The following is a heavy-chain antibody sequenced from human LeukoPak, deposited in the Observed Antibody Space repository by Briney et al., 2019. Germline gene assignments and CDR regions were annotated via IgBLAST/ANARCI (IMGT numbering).Heavy chain of an antibody. J-gene: IGHJ4*02. CDR3: ARGTDYGDSHLTN. CDR1: GYTFTGYY. D-gene: IGHD4-17*01. CDR2: INPYSGGT. V-gene: IGHV1-2*02. Sequence: ASVKVSCKASGYTFTGYYMHWVRRAPGQGLEWMGWINPYSGGTNYAQKLQGRVTMTRDTSINTAYMELSRLRSDDTAVYSCARGTDYGDSHLTNWGQGTLVTVSS.